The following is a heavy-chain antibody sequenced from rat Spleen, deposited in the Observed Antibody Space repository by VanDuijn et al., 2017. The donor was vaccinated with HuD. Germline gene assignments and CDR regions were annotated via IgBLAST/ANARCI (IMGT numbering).Heavy chain of an antibody. CDR3: ASLMYTPDYLGVMDV. V-gene: IGHV5-25*01. D-gene: IGHD1-6*01. CDR2: ISTGGGGT. Sequence: EVQLVESDGGLVQPGRSLKLSCAASGFTFSDYYMAWVRQAPTKGLEWVASISTGGGGTYYADSVEGRFTISRDNAKSTLYLQMDSLRSEDTATYYCASLMYTPDYLGVMDVWGQGASVTVSS. CDR1: GFTFSDYY. J-gene: IGHJ4*01.